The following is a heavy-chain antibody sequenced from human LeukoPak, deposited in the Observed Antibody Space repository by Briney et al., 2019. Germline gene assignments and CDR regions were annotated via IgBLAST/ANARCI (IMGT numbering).Heavy chain of an antibody. CDR3: ARQPLRFSNWFDP. CDR2: IYPGASDT. V-gene: IGHV5-51*01. J-gene: IGHJ5*02. D-gene: IGHD3-3*01. CDR1: GYSFTSYW. Sequence: GESLKISCKGSGYSFTSYWIGWVRQMPGKGVEWMGIIYPGASDTRYSPSFQGQVTISADKSISTAYLQWSSLKASDTALYYCARQPLRFSNWFDPWGQGTLVTVPS.